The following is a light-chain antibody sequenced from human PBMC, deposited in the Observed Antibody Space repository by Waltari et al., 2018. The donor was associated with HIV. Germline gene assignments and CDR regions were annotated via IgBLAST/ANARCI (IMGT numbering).Light chain of an antibody. Sequence: QAVLTQPPSVSGAPGQTVTISCTGSSIRAGYEVHWYQQVPGTAPKLLIFGNINRPSGVPDRFSGSKSVTSASLAITGLQTEDEADYYCQSFDGVSTYVFGSGTRVTV. CDR2: GNI. CDR1: SIRAGYE. V-gene: IGLV1-40*01. CDR3: QSFDGVSTYV. J-gene: IGLJ1*01.